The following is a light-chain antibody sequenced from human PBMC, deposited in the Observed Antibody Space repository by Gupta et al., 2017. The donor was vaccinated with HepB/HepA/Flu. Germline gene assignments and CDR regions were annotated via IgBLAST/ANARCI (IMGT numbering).Light chain of an antibody. J-gene: IGKJ3*01. CDR2: LGS. CDR3: MQALQTPFT. V-gene: IGKV2-28*01. Sequence: SCRSSQSLLHSNGYNYLDWYLQKPGQSPQLLIYLGSNRASGVPDRFSGSGSGTDFTLKISRVEAEDVGVYYCMQALQTPFTLGPGTKVDIK. CDR1: QSLLHSNGYNY.